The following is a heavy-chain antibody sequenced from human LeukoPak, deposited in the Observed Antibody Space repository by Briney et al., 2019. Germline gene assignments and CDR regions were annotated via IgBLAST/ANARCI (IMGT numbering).Heavy chain of an antibody. CDR1: GFTFSSYW. CDR3: GTSLDAAINT. CDR2: IRYDGGLK. Sequence: GGSLRLSCEASGFTFSSYWMTWVRQAPGKGLEWLANIRYDGGLKFYAASVKGRFTISRDNARNSLYLQMNSLRVEDTAVYYCGTSLDAAINTGGQGILVTVSS. J-gene: IGHJ4*02. V-gene: IGHV3-7*01. D-gene: IGHD5-18*01.